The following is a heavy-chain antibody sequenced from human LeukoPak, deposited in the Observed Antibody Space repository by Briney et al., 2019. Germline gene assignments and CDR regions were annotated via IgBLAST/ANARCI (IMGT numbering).Heavy chain of an antibody. V-gene: IGHV3-23*01. CDR3: GRDWKLDY. D-gene: IGHD1-1*01. CDR1: GFTFNNYP. CDR2: ISNDGGDT. Sequence: GSLRLSCYTSGFTFNNYPMSWVRQAPGKGLEWVSAISNDGGDTKYADSVKGRFTIYRDNSRNTLYLQMRSLRVEDTAIYYCGRDWKLDYWGQGSLATVSS. J-gene: IGHJ4*02.